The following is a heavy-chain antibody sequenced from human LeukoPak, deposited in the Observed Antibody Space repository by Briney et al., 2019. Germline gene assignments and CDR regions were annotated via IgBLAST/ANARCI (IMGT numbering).Heavy chain of an antibody. D-gene: IGHD3-10*01. J-gene: IGHJ6*02. V-gene: IGHV3-33*08. CDR3: ASDYGSGSYSVSYYGMDV. Sequence: GGSLRLSCAASGFTVSSNYMSWVRQAPGKGLEWVAVIWYDGSNKYYADSVKGRFTISRDNSKNTLYLQMNSLRAEDTAVYYCASDYGSGSYSVSYYGMDVWGQGTTVTVSS. CDR1: GFTVSSNY. CDR2: IWYDGSNK.